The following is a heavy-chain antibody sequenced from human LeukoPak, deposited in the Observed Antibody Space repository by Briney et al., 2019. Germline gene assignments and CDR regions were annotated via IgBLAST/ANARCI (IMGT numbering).Heavy chain of an antibody. D-gene: IGHD2-15*01. CDR3: ARDRGGGHMDV. J-gene: IGHJ6*03. CDR2: IGATGDT. CDR1: GFTFTTYD. V-gene: IGHV3-13*01. Sequence: GGSLRLSCAASGFTFTTYDMHWVRHATGKGLEWVSAIGATGDTYYPGSVKGRFTISRENAKNSLYLQMNSLRAGDTAVYYCARDRGGGHMDVWGKGTTVTISS.